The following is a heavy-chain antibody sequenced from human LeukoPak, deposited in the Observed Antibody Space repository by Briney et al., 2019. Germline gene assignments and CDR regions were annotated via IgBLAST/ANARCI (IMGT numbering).Heavy chain of an antibody. J-gene: IGHJ4*02. D-gene: IGHD2-15*01. CDR2: INHSGST. Sequence: SETLSLTCTVSGYSISSGYYWGWIRPPPGKGLEWIGEINHSGSTNYNPSLKSRVTITVDTSKNQFSLKLSSVSAADTAVYYCARMGWSMVAATDLDYWGQGTRVTVSS. CDR1: GYSISSGYY. V-gene: IGHV4-38-2*02. CDR3: ARMGWSMVAATDLDY.